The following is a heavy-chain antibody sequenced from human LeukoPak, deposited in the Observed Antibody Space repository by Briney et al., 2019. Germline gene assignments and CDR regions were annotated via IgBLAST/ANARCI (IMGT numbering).Heavy chain of an antibody. CDR3: ARVPPYDFWSGYSYPTFDY. Sequence: ASVKVSCKASGYTFTSYDINWVRQATGQGLEWMGWMYPNSGNTGYAQKFQGRVTITRNTSISTAYMELSSLRSEDTAVYYCARVPPYDFWSGYSYPTFDYWGQGTLVTVSS. V-gene: IGHV1-8*03. J-gene: IGHJ4*02. D-gene: IGHD3-3*01. CDR2: MYPNSGNT. CDR1: GYTFTSYD.